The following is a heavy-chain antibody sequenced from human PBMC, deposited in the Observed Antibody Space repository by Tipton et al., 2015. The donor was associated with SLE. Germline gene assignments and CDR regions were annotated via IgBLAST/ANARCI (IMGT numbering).Heavy chain of an antibody. D-gene: IGHD1-26*01. CDR1: GFTFSSNW. J-gene: IGHJ4*02. CDR3: ARGGSHGI. Sequence: VQLVQSGGGLVQPGGSLRLSCAASGFTFSSNWMSWVRQAPGKGLEWVANINQDGSGTNYVDSVKGRFTISRDNARNSLFLQMDSLRVEDTAVYYCARGGSHGIWGQGTLVTVSS. V-gene: IGHV3-7*01. CDR2: INQDGSGT.